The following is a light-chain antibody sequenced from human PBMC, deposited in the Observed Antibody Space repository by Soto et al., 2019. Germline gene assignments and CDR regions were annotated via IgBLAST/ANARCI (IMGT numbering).Light chain of an antibody. Sequence: EIVMTQSPATLSVSPGERATLSCRASQSVSSNLAWYQQKPGQAPRLLIYGASTRATGIPAMFSGSGSGTEFTLTIRSLRSEGFAVYYCKQYNNWRGTFGQGSKVEIK. V-gene: IGKV3-15*01. CDR3: KQYNNWRGT. J-gene: IGKJ1*01. CDR2: GAS. CDR1: QSVSSN.